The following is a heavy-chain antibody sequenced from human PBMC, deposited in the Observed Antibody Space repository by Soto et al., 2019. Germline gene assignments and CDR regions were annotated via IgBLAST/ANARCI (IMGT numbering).Heavy chain of an antibody. D-gene: IGHD4-17*01. J-gene: IGHJ5*02. CDR1: GGSISSGGYS. CDR3: ASSNTVTYNWFDP. Sequence: SETLSLTCAVSGGSISSGGYSWSWIRQPPRKGLEWIGVIYHSGSTNYNPSLKSRVTISVDKSKNQFSLKLNSVTAADTTIYYCASSNTVTYNWFDPWGQGTLVTVSS. V-gene: IGHV4-30-2*01. CDR2: IYHSGST.